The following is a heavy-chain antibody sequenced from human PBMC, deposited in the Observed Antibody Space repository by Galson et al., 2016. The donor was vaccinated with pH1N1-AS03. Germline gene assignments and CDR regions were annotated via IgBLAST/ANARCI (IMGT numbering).Heavy chain of an antibody. CDR2: IYHTGRT. J-gene: IGHJ4*02. D-gene: IGHD3-3*01. Sequence: ETLSLTCDVSGYSISSGYYWGWIRQAPGKALEYIGNIYHTGRTYYNLSLKSRVTISRDTSKNQLSLKVRSVTTADTAVYYCARFEWSDSYCDYWGQGMWVTVSS. CDR3: ARFEWSDSYCDY. CDR1: GYSISSGYY. V-gene: IGHV4-38-2*01.